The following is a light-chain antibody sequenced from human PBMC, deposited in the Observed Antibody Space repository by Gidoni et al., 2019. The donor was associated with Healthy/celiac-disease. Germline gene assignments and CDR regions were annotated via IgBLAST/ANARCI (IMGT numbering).Light chain of an antibody. Sequence: DIQMTQSPSSLSASVGDRVTITCRASQSISSYLNWYQQKPGKAPKLLIYAASSLQSGVPSRFRGSGSGTDFTLTISSLQPDDFATYYCQQSSSTPRTFGGGTKVEIK. CDR1: QSISSY. V-gene: IGKV1-39*01. CDR2: AAS. CDR3: QQSSSTPRT. J-gene: IGKJ4*01.